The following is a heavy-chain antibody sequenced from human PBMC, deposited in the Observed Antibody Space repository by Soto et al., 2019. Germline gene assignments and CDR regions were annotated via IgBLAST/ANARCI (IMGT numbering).Heavy chain of an antibody. CDR2: INAGNGNT. D-gene: IGHD3-10*01. CDR1: GYTFTSYA. V-gene: IGHV1-3*01. CDR3: ARTIRGSGSYATY. Sequence: RASVKVSCKASGYTFTSYAMHWVRQAPGQRLEWMGWINAGNGNTKYSQKFQGRVTITRDTSASTAYMELSSLRSEDTAVYYCARTIRGSGSYATYSGQGTLVTVSS. J-gene: IGHJ4*02.